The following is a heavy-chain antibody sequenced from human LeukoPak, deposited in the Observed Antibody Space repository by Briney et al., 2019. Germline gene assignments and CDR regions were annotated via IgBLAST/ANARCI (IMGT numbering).Heavy chain of an antibody. J-gene: IGHJ4*02. D-gene: IGHD6-13*01. CDR2: ISWNSGSI. CDR3: AKGKSYSSSWYGDY. CDR1: GFTFDDYA. Sequence: PGGSLRLSCAASGFTFDDYAMHWVRHAPGKGLEWVSGISWNSGSIGYADSVKGRFTISRDNAKNSLYLQMNSLRAEDTALYYCAKGKSYSSSWYGDYWGQGTLVTVSS. V-gene: IGHV3-9*01.